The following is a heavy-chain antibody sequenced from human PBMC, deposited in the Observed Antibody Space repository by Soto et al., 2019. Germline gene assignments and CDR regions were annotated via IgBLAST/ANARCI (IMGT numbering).Heavy chain of an antibody. CDR1: GYTFTSYG. V-gene: IGHV1-18*01. D-gene: IGHD3-3*01. CDR2: ISAYNGNT. CDR3: ARDYRRFLEWLKSYYGMDV. Sequence: ASVKVSCKASGYTFTSYGISWVRQAPGQGLEWMGWISAYNGNTNYAQKLQGRVTMTPDTSTSTAYMELRSLRSDDTAVYYCARDYRRFLEWLKSYYGMDVWGQGTTVTVSS. J-gene: IGHJ6*02.